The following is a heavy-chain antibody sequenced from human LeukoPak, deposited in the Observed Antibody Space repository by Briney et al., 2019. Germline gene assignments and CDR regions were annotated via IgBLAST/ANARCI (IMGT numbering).Heavy chain of an antibody. CDR1: GLTFSTFA. CDR3: ATYRQVLLPFES. J-gene: IGHJ4*02. CDR2: IFPSGGEI. V-gene: IGHV3-23*01. D-gene: IGHD2-8*02. Sequence: GGSLRLFCAASGLTFSTFAMNWVRQPPGKGLELVSSIFPSGGEIHYADSVRGRFTISRDNSKSTLSLQMNSLRAEDTAIYYCATYRQVLLPFESWGQGTLVTVSS.